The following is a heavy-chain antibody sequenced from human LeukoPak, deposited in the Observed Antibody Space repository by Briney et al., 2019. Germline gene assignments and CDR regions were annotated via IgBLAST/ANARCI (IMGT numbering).Heavy chain of an antibody. CDR3: AKDTYYCDSSRYYDFHY. J-gene: IGHJ4*02. CDR2: ISGSGGST. Sequence: GGSLRLSCAASGFTFSSYAMSWVRQAPGKGLEWVSAISGSGGSTYYADSVKGRFTISRDNSKNTLYLQMNSLRAEDTAVYYCAKDTYYCDSSRYYDFHYWGQGTLVTVSS. V-gene: IGHV3-23*01. D-gene: IGHD3-22*01. CDR1: GFTFSSYA.